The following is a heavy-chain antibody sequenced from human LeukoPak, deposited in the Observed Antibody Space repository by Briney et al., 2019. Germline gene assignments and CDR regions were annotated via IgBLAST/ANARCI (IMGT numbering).Heavy chain of an antibody. CDR1: GYTFTSYG. CDR3: ARDKSSSWYRAEYFQH. D-gene: IGHD6-13*01. J-gene: IGHJ1*01. Sequence: ASVKVSCKASGYTFTSYGISWLRQAPGQGLEWMGWISAYNGNTNYTQKLQGRVTMTTDTSTSTAYMELRGLTSDDTAVYYCARDKSSSWYRAEYFQHWGQGTLVTVSS. V-gene: IGHV1-18*01. CDR2: ISAYNGNT.